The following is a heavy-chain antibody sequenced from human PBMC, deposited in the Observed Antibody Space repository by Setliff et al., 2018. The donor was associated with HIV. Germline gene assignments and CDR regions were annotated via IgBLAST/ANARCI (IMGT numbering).Heavy chain of an antibody. V-gene: IGHV5-51*01. D-gene: IGHD3-10*01. CDR3: ARVSRNLYGHLDGFDI. CDR1: GYTFTSYW. J-gene: IGHJ3*02. CDR2: IYPGDSET. Sequence: PGESLKISCKVSGYTFTSYWIGWVRQMPGKGLECMGIIYPGDSETKYSPSFQGQVTISVDKSFNTAYLQWSSLRASDTTMYYCARVSRNLYGHLDGFDIWGHGTMVTVSS.